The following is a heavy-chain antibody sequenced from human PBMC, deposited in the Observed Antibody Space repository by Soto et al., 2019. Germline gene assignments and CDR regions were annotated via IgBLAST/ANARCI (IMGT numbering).Heavy chain of an antibody. V-gene: IGHV4-31*03. J-gene: IGHJ6*02. D-gene: IGHD3-22*01. Sequence: SETLSLTCTVSGGSISSGGYYWSWIRQHPGKGLEWIGYIYYSGSTYYNPSLKSRVTISVDTSKNQFSLKLSSVTAADTAVYYCARDPRYYYDSSGYALEDYYGMDVWGQGTTVTVSS. CDR1: GGSISSGGYY. CDR2: IYYSGST. CDR3: ARDPRYYYDSSGYALEDYYGMDV.